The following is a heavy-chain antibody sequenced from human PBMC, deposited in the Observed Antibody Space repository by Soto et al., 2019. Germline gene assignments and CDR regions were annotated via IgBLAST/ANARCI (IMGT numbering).Heavy chain of an antibody. Sequence: PSETLSLTCTVSGSSISSSSYYWGWIRQPPGKGLEWIGSIYYSGSTYYNPSLKSRVTISVDTSKNQFSLKLSSVTAADMAVYYCARHRSFGWFGSYYRTYYYGMDVWGQGTTVTVSS. CDR1: GSSISSSSYY. D-gene: IGHD3-10*01. J-gene: IGHJ6*02. CDR2: IYYSGST. V-gene: IGHV4-39*01. CDR3: ARHRSFGWFGSYYRTYYYGMDV.